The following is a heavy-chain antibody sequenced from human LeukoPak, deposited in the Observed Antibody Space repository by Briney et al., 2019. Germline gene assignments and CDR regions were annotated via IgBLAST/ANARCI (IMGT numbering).Heavy chain of an antibody. D-gene: IGHD4-17*01. V-gene: IGHV3-21*01. CDR2: ISSSSSYI. CDR1: GFTFSSYA. CDR3: ARSDYGDYVNAFDI. J-gene: IGHJ3*02. Sequence: GGSLRLSCATSGFTFSSYAMSWVRQAPGKGLEWVSSISSSSSYIYYADSVKGRFTISRDNAKNSLYLQMNSLRAEDTAVYYCARSDYGDYVNAFDIWGQGTMVTVSS.